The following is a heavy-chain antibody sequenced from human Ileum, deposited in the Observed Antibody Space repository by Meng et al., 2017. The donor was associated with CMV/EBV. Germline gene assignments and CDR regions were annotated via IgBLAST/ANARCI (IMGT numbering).Heavy chain of an antibody. CDR3: AKGGWATVTRGMDV. Sequence: GESLKISCAASGFTLSSYDMHWVRQAPGKGLEYVSVISSNGGSTYYADSVKGRFTISRDNSKNTLYLQMGSLRAEDMAVYYCAKGGWATVTRGMDVWGQGTTVTVSS. J-gene: IGHJ6*02. CDR2: ISSNGGST. CDR1: GFTLSSYD. D-gene: IGHD4-17*01. V-gene: IGHV3-64*02.